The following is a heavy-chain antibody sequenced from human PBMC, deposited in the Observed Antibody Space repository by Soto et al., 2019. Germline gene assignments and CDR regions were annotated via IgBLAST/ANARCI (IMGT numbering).Heavy chain of an antibody. CDR3: ARNRVGISWYADY. Sequence: QLQLQESGSGLVKPSETLSLTCSVSGGSISSGGYSWSWIRQPPGKGLEWIGYIYHSGSTHYNPSLKSRVTISVDRSKNQFSLKLTSVTAADTAVHYCARNRVGISWYADYWGRGTRVTVSS. CDR1: GGSISSGGYS. CDR2: IYHSGST. D-gene: IGHD6-13*01. J-gene: IGHJ4*02. V-gene: IGHV4-30-2*01.